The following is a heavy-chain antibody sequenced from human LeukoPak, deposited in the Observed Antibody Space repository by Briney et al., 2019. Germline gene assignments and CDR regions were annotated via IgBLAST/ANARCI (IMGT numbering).Heavy chain of an antibody. CDR2: IYYSGST. V-gene: IGHV4-59*01. CDR1: GGSINSYF. Sequence: SETLSLTCTVSGGSINSYFWSWIRQPPGKGLEWIGYIYYSGSTNYNPSLKSRVTISVDTSKNQFTLKLSSVTAAETALYYCARIDVKMATATYYAIDPWGQGILVTVSS. J-gene: IGHJ5*02. D-gene: IGHD5-24*01. CDR3: ARIDVKMATATYYAIDP.